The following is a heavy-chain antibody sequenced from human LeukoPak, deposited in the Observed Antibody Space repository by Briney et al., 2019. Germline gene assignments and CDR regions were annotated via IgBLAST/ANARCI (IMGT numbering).Heavy chain of an antibody. CDR1: GGSFSGYY. CDR2: INHSGST. CDR3: ARGKCTSCNIAANNWFDP. J-gene: IGHJ5*02. D-gene: IGHD2-2*02. Sequence: SETLSLTCAVYGGSFSGYYWSWIRQPPGKGLEWIGEINHSGSTNSNPSLKSRVTISVDTSKNQFSLKLSSVTAADTAVYYCARGKCTSCNIAANNWFDPWGQGTLVTVSS. V-gene: IGHV4-34*01.